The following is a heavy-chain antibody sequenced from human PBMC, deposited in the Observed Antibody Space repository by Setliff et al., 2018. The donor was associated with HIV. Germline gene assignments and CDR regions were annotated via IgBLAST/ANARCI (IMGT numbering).Heavy chain of an antibody. CDR3: ARDTWLRLIWYGFDI. Sequence: SVKVSCKTSRGTFSSYAVSWVRQGPGQGLEWMGGIIPIFGTAKYAQKFQGRVIITADESSTTAYMELSSLRSEDTAVYYCARDTWLRLIWYGFDIWGQGTLVTVSS. CDR2: IIPIFGTA. D-gene: IGHD5-12*01. J-gene: IGHJ3*02. V-gene: IGHV1-69*13. CDR1: RGTFSSYA.